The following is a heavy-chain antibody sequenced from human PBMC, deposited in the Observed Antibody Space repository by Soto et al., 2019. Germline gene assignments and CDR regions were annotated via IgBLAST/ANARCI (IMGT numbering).Heavy chain of an antibody. D-gene: IGHD2-21*02. Sequence: PSETLSLTCTVSGGSISSSSYYWGWIRQPPGKGLEWIGSIYYSGSTYYNPSLKSRVTISVDTSKNQFSLKLSSVTAADTAVYYCTACGGDCYSWVKYYGMDVWGQGTTVTVSS. J-gene: IGHJ6*02. CDR2: IYYSGST. V-gene: IGHV4-39*01. CDR3: TACGGDCYSWVKYYGMDV. CDR1: GGSISSSSYY.